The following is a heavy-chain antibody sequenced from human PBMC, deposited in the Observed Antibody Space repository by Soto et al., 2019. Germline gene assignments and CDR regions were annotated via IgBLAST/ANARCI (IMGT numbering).Heavy chain of an antibody. V-gene: IGHV3-7*01. CDR3: ARCGYGDPVYFDY. CDR1: GFTFSSYW. Sequence: GGSLRLSCAASGFTFSSYWVSWVRQAPGKGLEWVANIKQDGSEKYYVDSVKGRFTISRDNAKNSLYLQMNSLRAEDTAVYYCARCGYGDPVYFDYWGQGTLVTVSS. CDR2: IKQDGSEK. D-gene: IGHD4-17*01. J-gene: IGHJ4*02.